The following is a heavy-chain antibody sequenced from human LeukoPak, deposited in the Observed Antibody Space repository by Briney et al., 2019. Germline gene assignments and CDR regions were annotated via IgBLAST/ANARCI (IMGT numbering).Heavy chain of an antibody. CDR3: AKDMEQQLALDY. J-gene: IGHJ4*02. V-gene: IGHV3-43D*04. CDR1: GFTFDDYA. D-gene: IGHD6-13*01. Sequence: GXXLRLSCAASGFTFDDYAMHWVRQAPGKGMEWVSLISWDGGSTYYADSVKGRFTISRDNSKNSLYLQMNSLRAEDTALYYCAKDMEQQLALDYWGQGTLVTVSS. CDR2: ISWDGGST.